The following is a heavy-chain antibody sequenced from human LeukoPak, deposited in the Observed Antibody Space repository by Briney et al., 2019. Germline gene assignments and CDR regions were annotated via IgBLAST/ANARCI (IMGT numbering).Heavy chain of an antibody. D-gene: IGHD2-2*01. CDR3: ASLDCSSTSCQFHP. CDR1: GGSFSGYY. Sequence: SETLSLTCAVYGGSFSGYYWSWIRQPPGKGLEWIGEINHSGSTYYNPSLKSRVTISVDTSKNQFSLKLSSVTAADTAVYYCASLDCSSTSCQFHPWGQGTLVTVSS. V-gene: IGHV4-34*01. J-gene: IGHJ5*02. CDR2: INHSGST.